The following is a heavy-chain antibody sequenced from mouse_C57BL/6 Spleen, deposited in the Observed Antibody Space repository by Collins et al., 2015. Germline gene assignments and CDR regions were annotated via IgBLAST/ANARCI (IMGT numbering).Heavy chain of an antibody. CDR1: GYTFTDYY. CDR3: ARYGTLYYYAMDY. D-gene: IGHD2-1*01. CDR2: INPNNGGT. V-gene: IGHV1-26*01. Sequence: EVQLQQSGPELVKPGASVKISCKASGYTFTDYYMNWVKQSHGKSLEWIGDINPNNGGTSYNQKFKGKATLTVDKSSSTAYMELRSLTSEDSAVYYCARYGTLYYYAMDYWGQGTSVTVSS. J-gene: IGHJ4*01.